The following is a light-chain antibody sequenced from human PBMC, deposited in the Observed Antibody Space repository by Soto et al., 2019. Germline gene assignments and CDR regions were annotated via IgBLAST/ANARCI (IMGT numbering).Light chain of an antibody. V-gene: IGLV2-14*01. J-gene: IGLJ1*01. CDR1: SSDVGAYNS. CDR2: DVS. Sequence: QPVLTQPASVSGSPGQSITISCTGTSSDVGAYNSVAWYQHTPGKAPKLMIYDVSNRPSGVSSRFSGSKSANTASLSISGLQADDEADYYCSSYTSSSTLVFGTGTKLTVL. CDR3: SSYTSSSTLV.